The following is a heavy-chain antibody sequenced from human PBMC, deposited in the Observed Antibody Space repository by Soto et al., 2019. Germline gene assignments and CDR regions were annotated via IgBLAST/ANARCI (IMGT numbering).Heavy chain of an antibody. CDR1: GFTVSSNY. V-gene: IGHV3-53*04. Sequence: EVQLVESGGGLVQPGGSLRLSCAASGFTVSSNYMSWVRQAPGKGLEWVSGIYSGGSTYYADSVKARFTISKHNSKNTPYLQMNSLRAEDTAVYYCARVRRDGFSDAFDIWGQGTMVTVSS. CDR3: ARVRRDGFSDAFDI. J-gene: IGHJ3*02. D-gene: IGHD4-17*01. CDR2: IYSGGST.